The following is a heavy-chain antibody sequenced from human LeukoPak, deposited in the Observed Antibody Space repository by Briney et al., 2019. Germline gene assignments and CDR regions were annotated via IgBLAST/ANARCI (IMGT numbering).Heavy chain of an antibody. Sequence: SETLSLTCTVSGGSIRSDNYYWGWIRQPPGKGLEWIGNVDYSGSAYYNPSLKSRVTLSVDTSKNQFSLRVNSATAADTATYYCVRRGQLVLEWNGSWFDPWGQGTLIIVSS. CDR2: VDYSGSA. J-gene: IGHJ5*02. V-gene: IGHV4-39*01. CDR1: GGSIRSDNYY. D-gene: IGHD1-1*01. CDR3: VRRGQLVLEWNGSWFDP.